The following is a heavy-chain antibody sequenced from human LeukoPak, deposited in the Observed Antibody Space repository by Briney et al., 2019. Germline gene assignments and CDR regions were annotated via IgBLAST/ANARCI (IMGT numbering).Heavy chain of an antibody. CDR2: ISSSSSYI. D-gene: IGHD6-6*01. CDR1: GFTFTSYN. J-gene: IGHJ4*02. Sequence: PRGSLRLSCAASGFTFTSYNMNWVRQAPGKGLDWVSSISSSSSYIYYADSVRGRFTISRDKSKNSLYLQMNSLRAEDTAVYYCARGSSSRGYYFDYWGQGTLVTVSS. V-gene: IGHV3-21*01. CDR3: ARGSSSRGYYFDY.